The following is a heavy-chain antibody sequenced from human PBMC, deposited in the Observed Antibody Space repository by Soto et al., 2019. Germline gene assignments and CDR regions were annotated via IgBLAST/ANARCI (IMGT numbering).Heavy chain of an antibody. D-gene: IGHD2-2*02. CDR1: GYSFTNYW. J-gene: IGHJ6*02. CDR3: ARHDCSSTRCYNFGMDV. V-gene: IGHV5-10-1*01. Sequence: PGESLKISCKGSGYSFTNYWISWVRQMPGKGLEWMGRIDPSDSYIKYGPSFQGHVTISADNSISTAYLQWSSLKASDTAMYYCARHDCSSTRCYNFGMDVWGQGTTVTVSS. CDR2: IDPSDSYI.